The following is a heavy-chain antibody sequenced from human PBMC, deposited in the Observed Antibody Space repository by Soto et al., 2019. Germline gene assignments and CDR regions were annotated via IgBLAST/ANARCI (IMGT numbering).Heavy chain of an antibody. CDR3: ARDDEYSGNGMDV. J-gene: IGHJ6*02. D-gene: IGHD3-10*01. CDR1: EFTFSNYG. V-gene: IGHV3-33*01. Sequence: QVQLVESGGGVVQPGRSLRLSCAASEFTFSNYGMHWVRQAPGKGLEWVAVILNDGSNRYHADSVKDRFTISRENSKNTLYLQMNSLRAEEPAVYYCARDDEYSGNGMDVWGQGTTVTVS. CDR2: ILNDGSNR.